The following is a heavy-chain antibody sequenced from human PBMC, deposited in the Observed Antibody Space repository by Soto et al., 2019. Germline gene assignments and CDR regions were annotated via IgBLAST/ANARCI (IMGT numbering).Heavy chain of an antibody. J-gene: IGHJ5*02. Sequence: PSETLSVTYTVSGASIIGDYWSWIRQSPGKGLEWIGYIYHMGGTDYNPSLKSRVNISIDKSKNQFSLNLRSVTAADTAVYFCARFTYKSGFNWFDPWGQGTQVTVSS. CDR1: GASIIGDY. CDR3: ARFTYKSGFNWFDP. CDR2: IYHMGGT. V-gene: IGHV4-59*03. D-gene: IGHD5-12*01.